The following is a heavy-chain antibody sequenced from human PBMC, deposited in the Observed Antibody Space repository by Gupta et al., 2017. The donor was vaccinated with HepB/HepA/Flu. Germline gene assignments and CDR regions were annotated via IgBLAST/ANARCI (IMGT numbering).Heavy chain of an antibody. V-gene: IGHV3-20*01. D-gene: IGHD2-15*01. CDR2: INWNGGST. CDR3: ARDGGYCSGGSCNWEDYYYYGMDV. J-gene: IGHJ6*02. CDR1: GFTFDDYG. Sequence: EVQLVESGGGVVRPGGSLRLSCAASGFTFDDYGMSWVRQAPGKGLEWVSGINWNGGSTGYADSVKGRFTISRDNDKNSLYLQMNSLRAEDTALYHCARDGGYCSGGSCNWEDYYYYGMDVWGQGTTVTVSS.